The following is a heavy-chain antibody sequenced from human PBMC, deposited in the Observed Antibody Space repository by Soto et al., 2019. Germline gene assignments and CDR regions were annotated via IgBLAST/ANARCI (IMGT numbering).Heavy chain of an antibody. CDR1: GFTFSNAW. D-gene: IGHD3-10*01. Sequence: EVQLVESGGGLVKPGGSLRLSCAASGFTFSNAWMNWVRQAQGRGLEWFDRIKSKTDGGTTDYAAPVKGRFTISRDDSKNTLYLQMNSLKTEDTAVYYCTTDSYYYGSGSYYCFDYWGQGTLVTVSS. CDR2: IKSKTDGGTT. CDR3: TTDSYYYGSGSYYCFDY. J-gene: IGHJ4*02. V-gene: IGHV3-15*07.